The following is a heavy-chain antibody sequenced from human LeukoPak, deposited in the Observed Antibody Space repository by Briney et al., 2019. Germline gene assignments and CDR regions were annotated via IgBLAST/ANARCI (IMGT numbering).Heavy chain of an antibody. V-gene: IGHV4-61*02. J-gene: IGHJ4*02. CDR2: IYTSGNT. CDR1: GGSISSGRYY. Sequence: SQTLSFTCTVSGGSISSGRYYWSWIRQPAGEGLEWIGRIYTSGNTNYNPSLKSRVTISVDTSKNQFSLKLSSVTAADTAVYYCARETLAGRPSLSEYYFDYWGQGTLVTVSS. D-gene: IGHD6-6*01. CDR3: ARETLAGRPSLSEYYFDY.